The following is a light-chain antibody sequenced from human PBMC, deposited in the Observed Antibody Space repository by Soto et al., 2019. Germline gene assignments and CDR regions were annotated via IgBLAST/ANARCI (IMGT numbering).Light chain of an antibody. CDR2: DVS. Sequence: QSALTQPRSVSGSPGQSVTISCTGTSSDVGAYNYVSWYQQHPAKAPNLMIYDVSKRPSGVPDRFSGSKSGNTASLTISGLRAEDEGDYYCCSYTNSAYVFGTGTKVTVL. CDR3: CSYTNSAYV. J-gene: IGLJ1*01. CDR1: SSDVGAYNY. V-gene: IGLV2-11*01.